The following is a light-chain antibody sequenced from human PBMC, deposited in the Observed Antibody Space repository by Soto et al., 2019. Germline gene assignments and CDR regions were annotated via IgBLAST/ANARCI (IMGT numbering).Light chain of an antibody. CDR1: QGIRDA. Sequence: AIQMTQSPSSLSASVGDRVTITCRASQGIRDALSWYQQKPGKVPKLLIYVASSLQSGVPSRFSGSGSGTDFTLTISSLQPEDFATYYCLQDSDYLLTFGGGTKVDIK. V-gene: IGKV1-6*01. CDR3: LQDSDYLLT. CDR2: VAS. J-gene: IGKJ4*01.